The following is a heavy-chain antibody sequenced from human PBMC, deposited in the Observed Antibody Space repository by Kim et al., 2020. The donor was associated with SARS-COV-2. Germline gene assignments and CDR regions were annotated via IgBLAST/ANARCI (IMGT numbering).Heavy chain of an antibody. CDR2: ISAYNGNT. D-gene: IGHD5-12*01. V-gene: IGHV1-18*01. J-gene: IGHJ3*02. CDR3: ALDSGYDPIPDAFDI. CDR1: GYTFTSYG. Sequence: ASVKVSCKASGYTFTSYGISWVRQAPGQGLEWMGWISAYNGNTNYAQKLQGRVTMTKDTSTSTAYMELRSLRSDDTAVYYCALDSGYDPIPDAFDIWGQGTMVTVSS.